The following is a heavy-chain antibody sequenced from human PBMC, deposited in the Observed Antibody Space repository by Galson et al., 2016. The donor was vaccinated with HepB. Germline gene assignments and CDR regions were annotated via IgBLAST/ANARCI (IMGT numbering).Heavy chain of an antibody. J-gene: IGHJ6*04. CDR3: ARDRLSRHGYSGSVECYFGTDV. Sequence: SETLSLNCTVSGASISSFYWSWIRHPPGNGLEWIGSVYYYSWSTKYNPSLKNRVTISVDTSKNQFSLKLSTVTAADTGVYYCARDRLSRHGYSGSVECYFGTDVWGKGTTVSVSS. CDR2: VYYYSWST. CDR1: GASISSFY. D-gene: IGHD5-12*01. V-gene: IGHV4-59*01.